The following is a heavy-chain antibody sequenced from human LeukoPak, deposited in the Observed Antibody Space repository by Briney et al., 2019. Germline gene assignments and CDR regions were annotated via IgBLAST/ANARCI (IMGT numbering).Heavy chain of an antibody. D-gene: IGHD2-2*01. J-gene: IGHJ4*02. Sequence: GGSLRLSCAASGFTFSSYAMHWVRQAPGKGLEWVAVISYDGSNKYYADSVKGRFAVSRDHSQNTLYLQMNSLRPEDTAVYYCARDLGYCSSTSCFLSIDYWGQGTLVTVSS. V-gene: IGHV3-30*07. CDR3: ARDLGYCSSTSCFLSIDY. CDR1: GFTFSSYA. CDR2: ISYDGSNK.